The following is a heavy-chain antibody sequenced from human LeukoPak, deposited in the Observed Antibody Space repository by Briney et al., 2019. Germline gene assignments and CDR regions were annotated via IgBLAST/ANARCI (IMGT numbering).Heavy chain of an antibody. J-gene: IGHJ3*02. D-gene: IGHD4-23*01. CDR3: ARDLWDGGNSYDAFDI. CDR1: GFTFSSYA. CDR2: ISYDGSNK. Sequence: GGPLRLSCAASGFTFSSYAMHWVRQAPGKGLEWVAVISYDGSNKYYADSVKGRFTISRDNSKNTLYLQMNSLRAEDTAVYYCARDLWDGGNSYDAFDIWGQGTMVTVSS. V-gene: IGHV3-30*04.